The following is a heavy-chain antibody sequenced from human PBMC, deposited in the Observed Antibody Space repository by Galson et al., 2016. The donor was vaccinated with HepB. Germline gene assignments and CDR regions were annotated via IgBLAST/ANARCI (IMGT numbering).Heavy chain of an antibody. Sequence: SLRLSCAASGFAFSNYGMHWVRQAPGKGLEWVGVVSYDGRVTYYADSVKGRFTISRDNAKNSLYLQMNSLRAEDTAVYYCATSRNYWGQGTLVTVSS. D-gene: IGHD1-14*01. CDR1: GFAFSNYG. V-gene: IGHV3-30*03. CDR2: VSYDGRVT. J-gene: IGHJ4*02. CDR3: ATSRNY.